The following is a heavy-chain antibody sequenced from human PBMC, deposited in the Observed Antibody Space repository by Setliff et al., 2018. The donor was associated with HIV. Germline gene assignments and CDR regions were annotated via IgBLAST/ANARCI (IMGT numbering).Heavy chain of an antibody. D-gene: IGHD3-22*01. Sequence: SETLSLTCTVAGGSISSSSYYWSWIRQLPGKGLEWIGYIYSSGSTYYNPSLKSRVSISLDTSKNHYTLNLTSVTAAHTAVYYGAIASWDYYDSSLLGGSFDPWGQGTLVTVSS. V-gene: IGHV4-31*03. CDR2: IYSSGST. CDR1: GGSISSSSYY. CDR3: AIASWDYYDSSLLGGSFDP. J-gene: IGHJ5*02.